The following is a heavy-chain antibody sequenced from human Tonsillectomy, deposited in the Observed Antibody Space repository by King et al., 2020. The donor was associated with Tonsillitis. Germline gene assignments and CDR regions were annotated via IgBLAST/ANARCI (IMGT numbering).Heavy chain of an antibody. CDR3: ARSGGGYYYDSSGFAFDI. J-gene: IGHJ3*02. Sequence: QLVQSGAEVKKPGASVKVSCKASGYTFTGYYMHWVRQAPGQGLEWMGWINPNSGATNYSQKFQGRVTMTRDTSISTAYMELSRLRSDDTAVYYCARSGGGYYYDSSGFAFDIWGQGTMVTVSS. V-gene: IGHV1-2*02. CDR1: GYTFTGYY. D-gene: IGHD3-22*01. CDR2: INPNSGAT.